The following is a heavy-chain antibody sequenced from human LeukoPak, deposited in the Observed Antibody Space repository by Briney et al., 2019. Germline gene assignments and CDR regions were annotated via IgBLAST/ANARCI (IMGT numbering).Heavy chain of an antibody. Sequence: SVKVSCKASGGTFSSYAISWVRQAPGQGLEWMGGLIPIFGTANYAQKFQGRVTITADESTSTAYMELSSLRSEDTAVYYCARDPLIIDYYGSGSYDDYWGQGTLVTVSS. D-gene: IGHD3-10*01. CDR3: ARDPLIIDYYGSGSYDDY. CDR2: LIPIFGTA. V-gene: IGHV1-69*13. CDR1: GGTFSSYA. J-gene: IGHJ4*02.